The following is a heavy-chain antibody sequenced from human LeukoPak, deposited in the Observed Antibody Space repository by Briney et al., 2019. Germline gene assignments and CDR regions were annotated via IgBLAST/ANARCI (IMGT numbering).Heavy chain of an antibody. CDR1: GYSINSGYY. CDR3: ARNGYYSIDY. D-gene: IGHD3-22*01. V-gene: IGHV4-38-2*02. Sequence: SETLSLTCNVSGYSINSGYYWSWIRQPPGEGLEWIGEVYHSGSTNYNPSLKSRVTISVDKSNNQFSLKLNSVTAADTAVYHCARNGYYSIDYWGQGTLVTVSS. CDR2: VYHSGST. J-gene: IGHJ4*02.